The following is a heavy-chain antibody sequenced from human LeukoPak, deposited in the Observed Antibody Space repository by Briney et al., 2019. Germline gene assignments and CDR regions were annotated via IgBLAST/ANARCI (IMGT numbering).Heavy chain of an antibody. D-gene: IGHD3-10*01. CDR1: GFTFSSYA. V-gene: IGHV3-23*01. CDR3: AKSGNYYGSGSYLGYIDY. CDR2: ISGSGGST. Sequence: GGSLRLSCAASGFTFSSYAMSWARQAPGKGLEWVSAISGSGGSTYYADSVKGRFTISRDNSKNTLYLQMNSLRAEDTAVYYCAKSGNYYGSGSYLGYIDYWGQGTLVTVSS. J-gene: IGHJ4*02.